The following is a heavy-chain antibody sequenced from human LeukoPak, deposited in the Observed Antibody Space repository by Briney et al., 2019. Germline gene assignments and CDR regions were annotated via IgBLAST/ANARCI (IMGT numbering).Heavy chain of an antibody. Sequence: SVKVSCKASGGTFISYAISWVRQAPGQGLEWMGGVIPIFGTANYAQKFQGRVTITADESTSTAYMELSSLRSEDTAVYYCARRVLRRGYSGYGGLDYWGQGTLVAVSS. J-gene: IGHJ4*02. CDR1: GGTFISYA. D-gene: IGHD5-12*01. V-gene: IGHV1-69*13. CDR2: VIPIFGTA. CDR3: ARRVLRRGYSGYGGLDY.